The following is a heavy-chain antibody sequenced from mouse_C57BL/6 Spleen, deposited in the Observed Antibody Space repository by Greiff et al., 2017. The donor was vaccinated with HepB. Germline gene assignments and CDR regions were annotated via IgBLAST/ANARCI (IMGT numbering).Heavy chain of an antibody. CDR2: ISDGGSYT. V-gene: IGHV5-4*01. CDR1: GFTFSSYA. CDR3: ARDGTYYAMDY. Sequence: VQLKESGGGLVKPGGSLKLSCAASGFTFSSYAMSWVRQTPEKRLEWVATISDGGSYTYYPDNVKGRFTISRDNAKNNLYLQMSHLKSEDTAMYYCARDGTYYAMDYWGQGTSVTVSS. J-gene: IGHJ4*01. D-gene: IGHD4-1*01.